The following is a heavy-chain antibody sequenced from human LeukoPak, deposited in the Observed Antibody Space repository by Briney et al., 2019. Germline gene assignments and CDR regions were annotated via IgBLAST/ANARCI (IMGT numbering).Heavy chain of an antibody. CDR3: ARGVRIAAAGNIDY. V-gene: IGHV3-30*04. Sequence: GGSLRLSCAASGFTFRNYAMHWVRQAPGKGLEWVAVISYDGANEHYADSVKGRFTISRDNSKNTLYMQMNSLRAEDTAVYYCARGVRIAAAGNIDYWGQGTLVTVSS. CDR1: GFTFRNYA. D-gene: IGHD6-13*01. CDR2: ISYDGANE. J-gene: IGHJ4*02.